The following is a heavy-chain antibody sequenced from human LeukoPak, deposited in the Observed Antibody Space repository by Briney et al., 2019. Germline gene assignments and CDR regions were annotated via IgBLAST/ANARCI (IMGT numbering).Heavy chain of an antibody. CDR2: INPSGGST. V-gene: IGHV1-46*01. CDR3: ATWGSSSSPLPTIHV. CDR1: GYTFTNYY. Sequence: ASVKVSCKASGYTFTNYYMHWVRQAPGQGLEWMGIINPSGGSTTYTQRFQGRVIMTRDTSTSTVYMELSRLRSEDTAVYYCATWGSSSSPLPTIHVWGQGTTVTVSS. J-gene: IGHJ6*02. D-gene: IGHD6-13*01.